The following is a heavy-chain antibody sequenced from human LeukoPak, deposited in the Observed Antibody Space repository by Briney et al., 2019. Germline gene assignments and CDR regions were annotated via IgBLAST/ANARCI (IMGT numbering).Heavy chain of an antibody. D-gene: IGHD3-22*01. CDR3: ARDSESGYDY. CDR1: AFIFSGHW. Sequence: GGSLRLSCEGSAFIFSGHWMNWVRQAPGKGLEWVAVIWYDGSNKYYADSVKGRFTISRDNSKNTLYLQMNSLRAEDTAVYYCARDSESGYDYWGQGTLVTVSS. J-gene: IGHJ4*02. V-gene: IGHV3-33*08. CDR2: IWYDGSNK.